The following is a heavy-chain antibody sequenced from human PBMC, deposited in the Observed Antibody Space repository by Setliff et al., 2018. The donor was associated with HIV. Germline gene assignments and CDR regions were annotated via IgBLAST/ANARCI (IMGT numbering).Heavy chain of an antibody. CDR3: ARHRDPPGTKWIYYYYYRDL. D-gene: IGHD5-12*01. CDR2: IYSSGSP. CDR1: GASISNSNSY. J-gene: IGHJ6*03. V-gene: IGHV4-39*01. Sequence: TSETLSLTCTVYGASISNSNSYWGWIRQPPGKRLEWLGRIYSSGSPSYTPSLSSRLTISVDTSKNHVSLRLSSVTAADTGVYYCARHRDPPGTKWIYYYYYRDLWGEGTTVTVSS.